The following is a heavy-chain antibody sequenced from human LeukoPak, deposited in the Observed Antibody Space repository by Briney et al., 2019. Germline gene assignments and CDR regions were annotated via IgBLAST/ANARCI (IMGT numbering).Heavy chain of an antibody. Sequence: GESLKISCKGFGYNFTNFWTGWVRPMPGKGLQWMGVINPADSETRYGPSFQGPVTISADKSMNTAYLQWTTVQASDTTMYYCARQRCVSGRCYHTNVFGIWGQGTMVTISS. V-gene: IGHV5-51*01. CDR2: INPADSET. D-gene: IGHD2-15*01. J-gene: IGHJ3*02. CDR1: GYNFTNFW. CDR3: ARQRCVSGRCYHTNVFGI.